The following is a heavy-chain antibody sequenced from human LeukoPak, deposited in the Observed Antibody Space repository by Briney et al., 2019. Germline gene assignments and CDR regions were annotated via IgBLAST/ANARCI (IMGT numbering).Heavy chain of an antibody. CDR2: MNPNSGNT. CDR3: AREVAVAGGWFDP. J-gene: IGHJ5*02. V-gene: IGHV1-8*01. D-gene: IGHD6-19*01. CDR1: EYTFTSYD. Sequence: SVKVSCKASEYTFTSYDINWVRQATGQGVEWMGWMNPNSGNTGYTQKFQGRVTMTRNTSISTAYMELSRLRSDDTAVYYCAREVAVAGGWFDPWGQGTLVTVSS.